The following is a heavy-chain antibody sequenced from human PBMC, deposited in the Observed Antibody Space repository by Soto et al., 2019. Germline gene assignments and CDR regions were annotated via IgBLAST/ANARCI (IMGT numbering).Heavy chain of an antibody. Sequence: PSETLSLTCAIYGGSLSGYYWSWIRQPPGKGLEWIGEINHSGSTNYNPSLKSRVTISVDTSKNQFSLKLSSVTAADTAVYYCARGQEVAATFYYHYGMDVWGQGTTVTVSS. D-gene: IGHD2-15*01. J-gene: IGHJ6*02. CDR1: GGSLSGYY. V-gene: IGHV4-34*01. CDR3: ARGQEVAATFYYHYGMDV. CDR2: INHSGST.